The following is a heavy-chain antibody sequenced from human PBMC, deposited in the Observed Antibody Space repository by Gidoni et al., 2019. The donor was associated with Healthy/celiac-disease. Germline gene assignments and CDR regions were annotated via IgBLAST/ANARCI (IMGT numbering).Heavy chain of an antibody. J-gene: IGHJ4*02. CDR1: GCNFDDYA. CDR3: AKGGSAEALGRMTTVCWSDY. D-gene: IGHD4-4*01. Sequence: EVQLVESGGGLVQPGRSVSLPCAAYGCNFDDYALQWVRQAPGKGMEWVEGISWNSGSIGYADSVKCRFTISRDNAKNSLYLQMNSLRAEDTALYYCAKGGSAEALGRMTTVCWSDYWGQGTLVTVSS. V-gene: IGHV3-9*01. CDR2: ISWNSGSI.